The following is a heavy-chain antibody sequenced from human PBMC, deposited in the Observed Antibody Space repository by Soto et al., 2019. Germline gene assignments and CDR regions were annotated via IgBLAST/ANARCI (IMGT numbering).Heavy chain of an antibody. Sequence: PSETLSLTYTVSGGSSSSGDYFWSWMRQHPGKGLEWIGYIYYSGSTYYNPSLKSRVTMSVDTSKSQFSLNLSSVTAADTAVYYCARGAIDSRAFDIWGQGTVVTV. J-gene: IGHJ3*02. CDR2: IYYSGST. V-gene: IGHV4-31*03. CDR3: ARGAIDSRAFDI. CDR1: GGSSSSGDYF.